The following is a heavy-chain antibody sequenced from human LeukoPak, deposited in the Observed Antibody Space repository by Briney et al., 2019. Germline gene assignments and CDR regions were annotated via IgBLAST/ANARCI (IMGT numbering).Heavy chain of an antibody. CDR2: IYHSGST. CDR1: GYSISSGYY. V-gene: IGHV4-38-2*02. CDR3: ARDPVYYYDSSGDY. J-gene: IGHJ4*02. Sequence: PSETLSLTYTVSGYSISSGYYWGWIRQPPGKGLEWIGSIYHSGSTYYNPSLKSRVTISVDTSKNQFSLKLSSVPAADTAVYYCARDPVYYYDSSGDYWGQGTLVTVSS. D-gene: IGHD3-22*01.